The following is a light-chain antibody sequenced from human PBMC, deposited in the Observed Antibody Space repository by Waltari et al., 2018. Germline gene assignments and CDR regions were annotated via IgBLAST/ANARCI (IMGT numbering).Light chain of an antibody. CDR3: QQYNSYSPWT. Sequence: DIQMTQSPSTQSASVGDRVTINCRASQSISSWLAWYQQKPGKAPKLLIYTAYSLEIGVPSRVSGSGSGTEFTLTISSLQPHDFATYYCQQYNSYSPWTFGQGTKVEIK. V-gene: IGKV1-5*03. CDR1: QSISSW. CDR2: TAY. J-gene: IGKJ1*01.